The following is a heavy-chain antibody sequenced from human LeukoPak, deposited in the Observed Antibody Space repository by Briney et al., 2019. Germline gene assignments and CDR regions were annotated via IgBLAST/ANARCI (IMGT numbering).Heavy chain of an antibody. CDR3: TTEGSSGWYYFGS. CDR1: GFTFSSYA. Sequence: GGSLRLSCAASGFTFSSYAMSWVRQAPGKGLEWGGRIKSKTDGGTTNYAAPVKGRFTISRDDSKTTLYLQMNSLKTEDTAVYYCTTEGSSGWYYFGSWGQGTLVTVSS. J-gene: IGHJ4*02. CDR2: IKSKTDGGTT. D-gene: IGHD6-19*01. V-gene: IGHV3-15*01.